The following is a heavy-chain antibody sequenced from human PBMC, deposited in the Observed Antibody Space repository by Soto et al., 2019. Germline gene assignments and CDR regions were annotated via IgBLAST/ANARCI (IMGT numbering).Heavy chain of an antibody. CDR1: VFTFINYN. V-gene: IGHV3-21*01. CDR2: ISTRSHYI. CDR3: ARDSSTGYYLSDFDY. D-gene: IGHD3-9*01. J-gene: IGHJ4*02. Sequence: GWSLRLSCASSVFTFINYNMNWVRQAPGKGLEWVASISTRSHYIYYADSLKGRFTISRDNAKNSVDLQISSLRAEDTAVYYCARDSSTGYYLSDFDYWGQGTLVTVSS.